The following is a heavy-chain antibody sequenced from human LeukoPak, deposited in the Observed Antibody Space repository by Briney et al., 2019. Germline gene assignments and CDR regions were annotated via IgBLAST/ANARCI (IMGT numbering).Heavy chain of an antibody. Sequence: PGGALRLSCAASGFTFSSYAMSWVRQAPGKGLGWVSAISGSGGSTYYADSVKGRFTISRDNSKNTLYLQMNSLRAEDTAVYYCAKSQWELPQPHDAFDIWGQGTMVTVSS. CDR3: AKSQWELPQPHDAFDI. J-gene: IGHJ3*02. D-gene: IGHD1-26*01. CDR1: GFTFSSYA. CDR2: ISGSGGST. V-gene: IGHV3-23*01.